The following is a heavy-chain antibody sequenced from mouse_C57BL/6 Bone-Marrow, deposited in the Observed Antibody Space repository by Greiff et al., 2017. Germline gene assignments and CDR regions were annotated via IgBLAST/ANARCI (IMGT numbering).Heavy chain of an antibody. V-gene: IGHV1-64*01. CDR3: ARPYYYGRSDPYYFDY. CDR2: IHPNSGST. CDR1: GYTFTSYW. J-gene: IGHJ2*01. D-gene: IGHD1-1*01. Sequence: VQLQQPGAELVKPGASVKLSCKASGYTFTSYWMHWVKQRPGQGLEWIGMIHPNSGSTNYNEKFKSKATLTVDKASSTDYMQLISLTSEDSAVYYCARPYYYGRSDPYYFDYWGQGTTLTVSS.